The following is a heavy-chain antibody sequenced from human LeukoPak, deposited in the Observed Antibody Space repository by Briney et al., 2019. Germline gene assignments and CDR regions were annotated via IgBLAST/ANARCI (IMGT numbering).Heavy chain of an antibody. Sequence: ASVKVSCKASGYTFTSYYMHWVRQAPGQGLEWMGIINPSGGSTSYAQKFQGRVTMTRDTSISTAYMELSRLRSDDTAVYYCARGPVLRYFDWLLRGDYWGQGTLVTVSS. V-gene: IGHV1-46*01. CDR2: INPSGGST. D-gene: IGHD3-9*01. CDR3: ARGPVLRYFDWLLRGDY. J-gene: IGHJ4*02. CDR1: GYTFTSYY.